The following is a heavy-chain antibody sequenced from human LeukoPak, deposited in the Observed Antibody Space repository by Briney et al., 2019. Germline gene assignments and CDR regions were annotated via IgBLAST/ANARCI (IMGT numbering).Heavy chain of an antibody. CDR2: IKNDGSGT. CDR1: GFTFSNYW. D-gene: IGHD5-18*01. J-gene: IGHJ4*02. CDR3: ARNPSTSMEF. V-gene: IGHV3-74*01. Sequence: GGSLRLSCAASGFTFSNYWMHWVRQTPGKGLVWVSRIKNDGSGTIYADSVKGRCTISRDNAKNTLYLQMNSLSAEDTAVYYCARNPSTSMEFWGQGTLVTVSS.